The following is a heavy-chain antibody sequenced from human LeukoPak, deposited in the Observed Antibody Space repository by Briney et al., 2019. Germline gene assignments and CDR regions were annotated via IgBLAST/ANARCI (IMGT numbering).Heavy chain of an antibody. V-gene: IGHV4-59*01. J-gene: IGHJ4*02. CDR1: GGSISGSY. Sequence: SETLSLTCTVSGGSISGSYWNWIRQPPGKGLEWIGYIHYSGNTNYNPSLKSRVTISVDTSKNQFSLKLSSVTAADTAVYYCARDCSTTSCSNDGFDYWGQGTLVTVSS. CDR2: IHYSGNT. D-gene: IGHD2-2*01. CDR3: ARDCSTTSCSNDGFDY.